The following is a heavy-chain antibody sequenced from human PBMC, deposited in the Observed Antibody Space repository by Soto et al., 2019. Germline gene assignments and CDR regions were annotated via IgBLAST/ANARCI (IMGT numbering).Heavy chain of an antibody. D-gene: IGHD4-17*01. V-gene: IGHV1-69*13. CDR3: ARRTATVTTRGDWFDP. CDR1: GGTFRSYA. CDR2: IIPIFGTA. Sequence: SVKVSCKASGGTFRSYAMSWVRQAPGQGLEWMGGIIPIFGTANYAQKFKGRVTITEDESTTTAYMEMSSLRSEDTAVYYCARRTATVTTRGDWFDPWGQGTLVTVSS. J-gene: IGHJ5*02.